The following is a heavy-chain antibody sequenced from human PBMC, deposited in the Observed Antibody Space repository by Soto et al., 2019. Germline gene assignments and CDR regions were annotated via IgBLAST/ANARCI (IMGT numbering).Heavy chain of an antibody. CDR2: ISFDGRNT. CDR3: AKHSGSGSYYNVGSGGHLDY. J-gene: IGHJ4*02. Sequence: QVQLVESGGGVVQPGRSLRLSCAASGFTFNNYGMHWVRQAPGKGLEWVVVISFDGRNTYYADSVKGRFTISRDNSKNTLYLQMTSLRAEDTAMYYCAKHSGSGSYYNVGSGGHLDYWGQGTLVTVSS. V-gene: IGHV3-30*18. CDR1: GFTFNNYG. D-gene: IGHD3-10*01.